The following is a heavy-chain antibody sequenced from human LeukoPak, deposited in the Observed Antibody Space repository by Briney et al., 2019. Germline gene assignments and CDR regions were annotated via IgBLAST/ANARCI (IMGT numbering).Heavy chain of an antibody. Sequence: GRSLRLSCAESAFTFSSNAMGWVRQAAGKGREWVAFISYEGTNKSYSDSVKARFTISRDTSHNPLFLQMKSLGDDDTAVYYCARAVGYSGTTCPSAWGYYYYGMAVWGQATTVIVSS. J-gene: IGHJ6*02. D-gene: IGHD5-12*01. V-gene: IGHV3-30*04. CDR1: AFTFSSNA. CDR3: ARAVGYSGTTCPSAWGYYYYGMAV. CDR2: ISYEGTNK.